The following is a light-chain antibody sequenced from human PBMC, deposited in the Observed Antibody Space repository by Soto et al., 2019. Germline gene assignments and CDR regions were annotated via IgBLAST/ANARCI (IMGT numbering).Light chain of an antibody. Sequence: DIQMTKSPSSLSASVGDRVTITCRASQTISNYLNWYQQKPGRAPQLLIYAASSLQSGVPSRFSGSGSGTDFTLTISSLQPEDFARYYCQQSYSTPLTFVGGTKVEIK. CDR1: QTISNY. CDR3: QQSYSTPLT. J-gene: IGKJ4*01. CDR2: AAS. V-gene: IGKV1-39*01.